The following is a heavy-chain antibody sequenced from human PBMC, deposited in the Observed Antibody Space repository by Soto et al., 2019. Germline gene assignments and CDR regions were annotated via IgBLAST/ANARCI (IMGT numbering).Heavy chain of an antibody. J-gene: IGHJ5*02. V-gene: IGHV1-69*02. CDR3: ARSRGQQLEWNSSFDP. D-gene: IGHD6-13*01. Sequence: GASVKVSCKASGGTFSSYTISWVRQAPGQGLEWMGRIIPILGIANYAQKFQGRVTITADKSTSTAYMELSSLRSEDTAVYYCARSRGQQLEWNSSFDPWGQGTLVTVSS. CDR2: IIPILGIA. CDR1: GGTFSSYT.